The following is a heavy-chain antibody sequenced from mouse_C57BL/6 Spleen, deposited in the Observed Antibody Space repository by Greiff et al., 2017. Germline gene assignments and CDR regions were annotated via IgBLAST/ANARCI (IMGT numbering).Heavy chain of an antibody. CDR1: GYTFTNYW. CDR2: IYPGGGYT. D-gene: IGHD1-1*01. CDR3: ARSPYYYGSSHWYFDV. V-gene: IGHV1-63*01. J-gene: IGHJ1*03. Sequence: QVQLKQSGAELVRPGTSVKMSCKASGYTFTNYWIGWAKQRPGHGLEWIGDIYPGGGYTNYNEKFKGKATLTADKSSSTAYMQFSSLTSEDSAIYYCARSPYYYGSSHWYFDVWGTGTTGTVS.